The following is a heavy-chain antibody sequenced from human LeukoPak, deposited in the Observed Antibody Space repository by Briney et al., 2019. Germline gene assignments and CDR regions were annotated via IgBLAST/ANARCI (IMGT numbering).Heavy chain of an antibody. CDR2: ISSSSSTI. CDR3: ARDWAVAGLNWFDP. V-gene: IGHV3-48*04. J-gene: IGHJ5*02. CDR1: GFTFSSYS. Sequence: GGSLRLSCAASGFTFSSYSMNWVRQAPGKGLEWVSYISSSSSTIYYADSVKGRFTISRDNAKNSLYLQMNSLRAEDTAVYYCARDWAVAGLNWFDPWGQGTLVTVSS. D-gene: IGHD6-19*01.